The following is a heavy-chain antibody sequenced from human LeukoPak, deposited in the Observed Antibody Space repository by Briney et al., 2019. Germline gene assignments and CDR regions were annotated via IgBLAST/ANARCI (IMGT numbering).Heavy chain of an antibody. CDR2: ISSSSYI. CDR1: GFTFSSYS. V-gene: IGHV3-21*01. CDR3: ARDLGLEYYYYGMDV. J-gene: IGHJ6*02. D-gene: IGHD3/OR15-3a*01. Sequence: GGSLRLSCAASGFTFSSYSMNWVRQAPGKGLEWVSSISSSSYIYYADSVKGRFTISRDNAKNSLYLQMNSLRAEDTAVYYCARDLGLEYYYYGMDVWGQGTTVTVSS.